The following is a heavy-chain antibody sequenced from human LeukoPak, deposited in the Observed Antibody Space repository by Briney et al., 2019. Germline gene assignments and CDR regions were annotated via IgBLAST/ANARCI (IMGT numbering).Heavy chain of an antibody. Sequence: GGSLRLSCAASGFTFSSYAISWVRQAPGKGLEWVSAISGSGGSTYYADSVKGRFTISRDNSKNTLYLQMNSLRAEDTAVYYCAKDQGFGKTHYFDYWGQGTLVTVSS. CDR2: ISGSGGST. V-gene: IGHV3-23*01. J-gene: IGHJ4*02. D-gene: IGHD3-10*01. CDR3: AKDQGFGKTHYFDY. CDR1: GFTFSSYA.